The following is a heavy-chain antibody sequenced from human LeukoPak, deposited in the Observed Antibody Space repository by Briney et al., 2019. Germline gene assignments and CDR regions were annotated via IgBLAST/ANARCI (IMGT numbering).Heavy chain of an antibody. V-gene: IGHV1-2*02. Sequence: ASVKVSCKTSGYTLTGYCMHWVRQAPGQGLEWLGWINTKSGATNYAQNFQGRVTMTRDTSMSTTYMELKRLRSDDTAVYYCARDLGISGWYAPPLGYFDYWGQGTLLTVSS. CDR3: ARDLGISGWYAPPLGYFDY. J-gene: IGHJ4*02. CDR1: GYTLTGYC. D-gene: IGHD6-19*01. CDR2: INTKSGAT.